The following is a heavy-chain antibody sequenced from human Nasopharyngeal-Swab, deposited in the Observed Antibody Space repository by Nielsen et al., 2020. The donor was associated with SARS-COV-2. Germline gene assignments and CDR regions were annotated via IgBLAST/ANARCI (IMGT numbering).Heavy chain of an antibody. Sequence: GGSLRLSCVASGFTLCDHYMDWVRQAPGKGLEWVGRIKSKTDGGTTDYAAPVKGRFTISRDDSKNTLYLQMNSLKTEDTAVYYCTTGVPDYWGQGTLVTVSS. CDR2: IKSKTDGGTT. CDR1: GFTLCDHY. CDR3: TTGVPDY. D-gene: IGHD6-6*01. J-gene: IGHJ4*02. V-gene: IGHV3-15*01.